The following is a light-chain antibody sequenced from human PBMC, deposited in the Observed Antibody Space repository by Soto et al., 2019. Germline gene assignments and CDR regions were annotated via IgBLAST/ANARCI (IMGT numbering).Light chain of an antibody. CDR1: SSNIGTNY. V-gene: IGLV1-51*01. Sequence: QSVLTQSPSVSAAPGQKVTISCTGSSSNIGTNYVSWYQQLPGTAPQLLIYDNNKRPSGVPDRFSGSKSGTSGTLDITGLQAGDEADYYCATWDGSLTGDVFGGGTKLTVL. J-gene: IGLJ2*01. CDR2: DNN. CDR3: ATWDGSLTGDV.